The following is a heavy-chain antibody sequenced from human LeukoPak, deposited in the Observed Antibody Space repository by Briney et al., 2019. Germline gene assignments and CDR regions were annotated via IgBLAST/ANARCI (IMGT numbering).Heavy chain of an antibody. J-gene: IGHJ2*01. Sequence: PSETLSLTCTVSGGSISSYYWSWIRQPAGKGLEWIGRIYTSGSANYNPSLKSRVTMSVDTSKNQFSLKLSSVTAADTAVYYCARDPGNDYVWGSYRYTPWYFDLWGRGTLVTVSS. D-gene: IGHD3-16*02. CDR3: ARDPGNDYVWGSYRYTPWYFDL. CDR2: IYTSGSA. CDR1: GGSISSYY. V-gene: IGHV4-4*07.